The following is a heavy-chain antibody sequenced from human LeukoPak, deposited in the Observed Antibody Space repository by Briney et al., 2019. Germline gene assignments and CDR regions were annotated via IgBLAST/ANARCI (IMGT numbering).Heavy chain of an antibody. CDR2: IYSDGST. Sequence: PGGSLRLSCAVSGFTVSSNYMSWVRQAPGKGLEWVSVIYSDGSTYYADSVKGRFTISRDSSKNTLYLQMNSLGAEDTAVYYCARETVPAYFDYWGQGTLVTVS. CDR3: ARETVPAYFDY. D-gene: IGHD2-2*01. CDR1: GFTVSSNY. J-gene: IGHJ4*02. V-gene: IGHV3-53*01.